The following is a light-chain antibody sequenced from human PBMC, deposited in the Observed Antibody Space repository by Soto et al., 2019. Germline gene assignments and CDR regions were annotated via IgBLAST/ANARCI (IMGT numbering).Light chain of an antibody. CDR2: AAS. CDR1: QDIRNF. J-gene: IGKJ3*01. V-gene: IGKV1-27*01. Sequence: DIQMTQSPTSLSASVGDRVTITCRASQDIRNFVAWYQQKPGKAPKLLIYAASTLQSGVPSRFSGSGSGTDFILTINSLQTEDVATYSCQKYSSVPVFGPGTKVEIK. CDR3: QKYSSVPV.